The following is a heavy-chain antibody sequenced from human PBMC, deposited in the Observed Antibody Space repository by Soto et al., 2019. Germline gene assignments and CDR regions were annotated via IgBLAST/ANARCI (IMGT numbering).Heavy chain of an antibody. CDR1: GGSISSYY. Sequence: PSETLSLTCTVSGGSISSYYWSWIRQPAGKGLEWIGRIYTSGSTNYNPSLKSRVTMSVDTSKNQFSLKLSSVTAADTAVYYCARAPYYYDSSGYWPGYYYYGMDVWGQGTTVTVSS. CDR3: ARAPYYYDSSGYWPGYYYYGMDV. J-gene: IGHJ6*02. CDR2: IYTSGST. V-gene: IGHV4-4*07. D-gene: IGHD3-22*01.